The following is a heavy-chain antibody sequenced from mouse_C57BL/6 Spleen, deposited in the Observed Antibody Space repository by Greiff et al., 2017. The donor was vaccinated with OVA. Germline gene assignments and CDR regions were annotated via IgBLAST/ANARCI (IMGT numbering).Heavy chain of an antibody. D-gene: IGHD4-1*01. CDR1: GFNIKDYY. CDR2: IDPEDGET. CDR3: AVPGTAYFDY. Sequence: VHVKQSGAELVKPGASVKLSCTASGFNIKDYYMPWVKQRPEQGLEWIGRIDPEDGETKYAPKFQGKATIPADTSSNTAYLQLSSLTSEDTAVYYCAVPGTAYFDYWGQGTTLTVSS. J-gene: IGHJ2*01. V-gene: IGHV14-2*01.